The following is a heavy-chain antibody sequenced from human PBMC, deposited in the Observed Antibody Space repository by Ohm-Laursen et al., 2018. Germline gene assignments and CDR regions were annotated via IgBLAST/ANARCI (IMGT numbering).Heavy chain of an antibody. D-gene: IGHD3-9*01. Sequence: SLRLSCAASGFTFSSYWMTWVRQTPGKGLEWVANIKHDGNEKSYVDSVKGRFSISRDNTKNSLYLQMNSLRAEDTAVYYCVREWYINDWSYSQYYYYTLDVWGQGTTVTVSS. CDR2: IKHDGNEK. J-gene: IGHJ6*02. CDR3: VREWYINDWSYSQYYYYTLDV. CDR1: GFTFSSYW. V-gene: IGHV3-7*01.